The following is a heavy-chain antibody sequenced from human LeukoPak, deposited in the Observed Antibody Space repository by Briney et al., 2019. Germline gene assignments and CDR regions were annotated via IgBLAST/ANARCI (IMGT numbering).Heavy chain of an antibody. CDR3: AKDQGSGHGSYTWGTFDY. CDR2: ISGSGAGT. Sequence: GGSLRLSCAVSGPTFSSYAMSWVRQAPGKGLEWVSAISGSGAGTYYADSMKGRFTISRDNSKNMLYVQMNSLRAEDTAVYFCAKDQGSGHGSYTWGTFDYWGLGSLVTVFS. V-gene: IGHV3-23*01. D-gene: IGHD3-3*01. J-gene: IGHJ4*01. CDR1: GPTFSSYA.